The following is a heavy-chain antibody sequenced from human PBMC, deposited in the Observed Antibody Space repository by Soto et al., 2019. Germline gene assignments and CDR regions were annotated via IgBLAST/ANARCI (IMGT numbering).Heavy chain of an antibody. CDR3: AREVIADYFDY. V-gene: IGHV3-23*01. D-gene: IGHD6-13*01. J-gene: IGHJ4*02. CDR2: ISGSGDYT. CDR1: GFTFNNYS. Sequence: GGSLRLSCAASGFTFNNYSMSWVRQAPGKGLEWVSGISGSGDYTYFADSVKGRFTISRDNSKNMLYLHMNNVRAEDTAVYFCAREVIADYFDYWGQGTLVTVSS.